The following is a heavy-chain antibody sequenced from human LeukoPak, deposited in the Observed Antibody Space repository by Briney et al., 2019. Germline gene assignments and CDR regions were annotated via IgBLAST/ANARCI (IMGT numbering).Heavy chain of an antibody. CDR1: GYTFTTYY. CDR2: MNPNSGNT. V-gene: IGHV1-8*02. D-gene: IGHD3-10*01. J-gene: IGHJ4*02. CDR3: ARGGRVRGVTRPNYYFDY. Sequence: ASVTVSCKASGYTFTTYYMHWVRQATGQGLEWMGWMNPNSGNTGYAQKFQGRVTMTRNTSISTAYMELSSLRSEDTAVYYCARGGRVRGVTRPNYYFDYWGQGALVTVSS.